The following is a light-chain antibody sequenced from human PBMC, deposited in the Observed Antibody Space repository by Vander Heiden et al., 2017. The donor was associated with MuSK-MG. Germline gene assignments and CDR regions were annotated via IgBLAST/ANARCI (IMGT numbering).Light chain of an antibody. CDR3: QQYYSPPFT. V-gene: IGKV4-1*01. Sequence: ITQSPDSLGVSLGERATITCKSSQSVLYTSNNKNYLAWYQQKPGQPPKLLIYWASTRQSGVPERFSGSGSGTDFTLTINNLQGEDVAVYSCQQYYSPPFTFGPGTTLDIK. CDR2: WAS. J-gene: IGKJ3*01. CDR1: QSVLYTSNNKNY.